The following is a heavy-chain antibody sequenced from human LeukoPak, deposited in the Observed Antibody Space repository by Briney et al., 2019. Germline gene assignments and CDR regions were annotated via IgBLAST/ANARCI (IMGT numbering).Heavy chain of an antibody. D-gene: IGHD2-2*01. J-gene: IGHJ2*01. V-gene: IGHV4-61*02. CDR1: GGSISSSSYY. CDR3: ARDPQDIVVVPAAPHWYFDL. CDR2: IYTSGST. Sequence: SETLSPTCTVSGGSISSSSYYWSWIRQPAGKGLEWIGRIYTSGSTNYNPSLKSRVTMSVDTSKNQFSLKLSSVTAADTAVYYCARDPQDIVVVPAAPHWYFDLWGRGTLVTVSS.